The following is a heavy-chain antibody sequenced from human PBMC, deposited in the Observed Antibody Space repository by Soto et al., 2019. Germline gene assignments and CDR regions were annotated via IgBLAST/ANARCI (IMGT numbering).Heavy chain of an antibody. CDR3: GTVPYFEWFISMDV. CDR2: ISGSGGST. CDR1: GFTFSSDA. J-gene: IGHJ6*03. Sequence: GGSLRLSCAASGFTFSSDAMSWVRQAPGKGLEWVSAISGSGGSTYYADSVKGRFTISRDNSMNTLYLQMNSLRAEDTVLSYCGTVPYFEWFISMDVWGKGTAVTVSS. D-gene: IGHD3-9*01. V-gene: IGHV3-23*01.